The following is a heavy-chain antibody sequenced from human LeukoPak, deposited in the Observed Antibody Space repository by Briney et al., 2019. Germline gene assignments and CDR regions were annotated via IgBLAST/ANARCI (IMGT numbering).Heavy chain of an antibody. CDR1: GGYTGSHY. CDR3: ARGSRVYDRSGFHTWHDY. V-gene: IGHV4-4*07. J-gene: IGHJ4*03. Sequence: SETLSLTCTVSGGYTGSHYWSWIRQSAGKGLEWIGRISPSGTTHYNPSLGSRVTMSVDTSNNYFSLRLSSVTAADTAVYYCARGSRVYDRSGFHTWHDYWGHGTLVTVSS. CDR2: ISPSGTT. D-gene: IGHD3-22*01.